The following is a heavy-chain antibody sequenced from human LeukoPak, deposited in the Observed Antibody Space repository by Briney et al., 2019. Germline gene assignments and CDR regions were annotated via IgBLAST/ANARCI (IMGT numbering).Heavy chain of an antibody. J-gene: IGHJ4*02. Sequence: GGSLRLSCATSGFTFSRSGMTWVRQPPGKGLEWVASFDGNADGTHYADSVKGRCTIFRDNSKNTVYLQMNSLRAEDTAIYYCVKPRIIGLGWAQFDYWGQGSLVTVSS. CDR2: FDGNADGT. CDR1: GFTFSRSG. D-gene: IGHD2-15*01. V-gene: IGHV3-23*01. CDR3: VKPRIIGLGWAQFDY.